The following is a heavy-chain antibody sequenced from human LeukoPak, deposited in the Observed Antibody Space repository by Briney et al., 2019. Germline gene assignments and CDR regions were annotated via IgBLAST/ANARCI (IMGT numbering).Heavy chain of an antibody. J-gene: IGHJ4*02. Sequence: PGGSLRLSCVTSGFTFSNSAMSWVRQAPGKGLEWISAIVSSGTTYYADSVKGRFTISRDNAKNSLYLQMNSLRAEDTAVYYCARLRFLEWLLENYFDYWGQGTLVTVSS. CDR1: GFTFSNSA. V-gene: IGHV3-21*01. D-gene: IGHD3-3*01. CDR3: ARLRFLEWLLENYFDY. CDR2: IVSSGTT.